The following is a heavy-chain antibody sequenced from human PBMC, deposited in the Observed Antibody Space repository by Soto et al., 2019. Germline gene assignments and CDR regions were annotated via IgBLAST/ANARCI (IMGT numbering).Heavy chain of an antibody. CDR3: ASGEDFGVAHDL. D-gene: IGHD3-3*01. Sequence: EVQVVESGGGLVQPGGSLRLSCAVSGFTFRNYWMHWVRQGTGKGLVWVSRINSDGSSTSYADSVKGRFTISRDNAKNTLYLQMNSLRAEDTAVYFCASGEDFGVAHDLWGQGTLVTVSS. CDR2: INSDGSST. J-gene: IGHJ5*02. CDR1: GFTFRNYW. V-gene: IGHV3-74*01.